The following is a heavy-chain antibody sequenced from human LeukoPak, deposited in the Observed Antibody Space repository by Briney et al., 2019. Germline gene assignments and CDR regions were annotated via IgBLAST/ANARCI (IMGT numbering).Heavy chain of an antibody. J-gene: IGHJ4*02. D-gene: IGHD5-18*01. CDR2: IFQSVST. Sequence: PSETLSLTCTVSGYSISGGYFWGWIRQPPGKGLEWIGTIFQSVSTYYNPSLKSRVTTSVHTSKNQFSLKLSSVTAADTAVYYCARNHSNGCDFWSQGTLVTVSS. V-gene: IGHV4-38-2*02. CDR3: ARNHSNGCDF. CDR1: GYSISGGYF.